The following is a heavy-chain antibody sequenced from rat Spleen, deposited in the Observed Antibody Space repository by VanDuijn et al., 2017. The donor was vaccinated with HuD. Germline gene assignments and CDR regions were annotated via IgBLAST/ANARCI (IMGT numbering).Heavy chain of an antibody. CDR2: IGAGGGNT. V-gene: IGHV5S13*01. D-gene: IGHD1-4*01. Sequence: VQLVDHGGGLVQPGRSLNLSCAPSGFTFSIYGLAWVRHTPTKGLEWVASIGAGGGNTYYRDSVKGRFTISRDNAKNTLYLKMDSLRSEDTATYYCARETGYNSYFDYWGQGVMVTVSS. J-gene: IGHJ2*01. CDR1: GFTFSIYG. CDR3: ARETGYNSYFDY.